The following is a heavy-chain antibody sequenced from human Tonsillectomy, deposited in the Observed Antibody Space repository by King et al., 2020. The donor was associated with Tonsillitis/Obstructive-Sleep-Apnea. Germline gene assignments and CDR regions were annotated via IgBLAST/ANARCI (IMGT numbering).Heavy chain of an antibody. Sequence: VQLVESGGGLVQPGGSLRLSCAASGFTFSSYWMSWVRQAPGKGLEWVATIKQDGSEKYYVDSVKGRFTISRDNAKNSLYLQMNSLTAEDTAVYYCARDQWEDSSGWYRHYYYYMDVWGKGTTVTVSS. CDR1: GFTFSSYW. J-gene: IGHJ6*03. V-gene: IGHV3-7*01. D-gene: IGHD6-19*01. CDR3: ARDQWEDSSGWYRHYYYYMDV. CDR2: IKQDGSEK.